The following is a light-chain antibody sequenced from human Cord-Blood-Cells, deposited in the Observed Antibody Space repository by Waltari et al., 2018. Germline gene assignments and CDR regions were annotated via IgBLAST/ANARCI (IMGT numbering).Light chain of an antibody. Sequence: EIVLTQSPGTLSLSPGERATLSCRASQSVSSSYLAWYQQKPGQAPRLLIYGASSQATGIPDRFSGSGSGTDFTLTISRLEPEDFAVYYCQQYGSTFMYTFGQGTKLEIK. CDR3: QQYGSTFMYT. V-gene: IGKV3-20*01. J-gene: IGKJ2*01. CDR2: GAS. CDR1: QSVSSSY.